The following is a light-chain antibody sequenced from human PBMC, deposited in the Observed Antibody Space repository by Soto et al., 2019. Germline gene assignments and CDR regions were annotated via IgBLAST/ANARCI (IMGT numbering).Light chain of an antibody. V-gene: IGKV3D-15*01. Sequence: IVMTQSPAPLSVSPGEGATLSCRASQSISTNLAWYQQKPGQAPRLLIDGASSRATGIPARFSGSGSGTEFTLTISSLQSEDFAVYFCQQYHDWPLTFGGGTRVEVK. J-gene: IGKJ4*01. CDR2: GAS. CDR1: QSISTN. CDR3: QQYHDWPLT.